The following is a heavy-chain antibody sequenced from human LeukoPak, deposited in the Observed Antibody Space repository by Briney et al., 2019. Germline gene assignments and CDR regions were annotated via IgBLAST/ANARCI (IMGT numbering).Heavy chain of an antibody. CDR2: KYFRSKWYN. CDR1: GDSVSSNNAA. V-gene: IGHV6-1*01. D-gene: IGHD4-23*01. CDR3: ARTYGGNCDY. Sequence: SQTLSLTCAISGDSVSSNNAAWNWIRQSPSRGFVWLGRKYFRSKWYNDYAASVKSRITVNPHTSKNHFSLQLSSVTPEDTAVYYCARTYGGNCDYWGQGTLVTVSS. J-gene: IGHJ4*02.